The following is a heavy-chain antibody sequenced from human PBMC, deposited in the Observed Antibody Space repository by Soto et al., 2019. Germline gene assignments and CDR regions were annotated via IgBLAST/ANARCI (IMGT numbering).Heavy chain of an antibody. CDR1: GGSISNNNW. CDR3: ARGGSGYDWFDS. V-gene: IGHV4-4*02. J-gene: IGHJ5*01. CDR2: IYHSGRT. D-gene: IGHD5-12*01. Sequence: QVQLQQSGPGLVKPSETLSLTCAVSGGSISNNNWWSWVRQPPGKGLEWIGEIYHSGRTNYNPSLKSRVSISAATSTNHFSLNLNSVTAADTAIYYCARGGSGYDWFDSWGQGTLVTVSS.